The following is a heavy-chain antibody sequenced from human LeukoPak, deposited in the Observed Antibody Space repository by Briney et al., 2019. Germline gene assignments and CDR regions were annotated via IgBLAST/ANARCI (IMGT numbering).Heavy chain of an antibody. J-gene: IGHJ5*02. Sequence: PSETLSLTCAVSGGSISSGGYSWSWIRQPPGKGLEWIGYIYHSGSTYYNPSLKSRVTISVDRSKNQFSLKLSSVTAADTAVYYCATYAGYSGYDFGWFAPWGQGTLVTVSS. V-gene: IGHV4-30-2*01. CDR2: IYHSGST. CDR1: GGSISSGGYS. CDR3: ATYAGYSGYDFGWFAP. D-gene: IGHD5-12*01.